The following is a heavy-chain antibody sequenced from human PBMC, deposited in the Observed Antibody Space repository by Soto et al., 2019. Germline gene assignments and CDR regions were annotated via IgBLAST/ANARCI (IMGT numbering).Heavy chain of an antibody. J-gene: IGHJ3*02. V-gene: IGHV4-30-4*01. CDR1: CCSIPSGDSY. CDR3: ARTGGEVAFNI. CDR2: KYHSGSP. Sequence: PSETLSLTCTLTCCSIPSGDSYWILSRQSPGKGLEWIGYKYHSGSPYYNPSLRSRVTISVDTSREQFSLSLTSVTAADTAVYYCARTGGEVAFNIWGQGTMVT. D-gene: IGHD3-16*01.